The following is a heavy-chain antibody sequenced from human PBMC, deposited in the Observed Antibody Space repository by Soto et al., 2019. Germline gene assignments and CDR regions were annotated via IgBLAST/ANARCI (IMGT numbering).Heavy chain of an antibody. J-gene: IGHJ4*02. V-gene: IGHV5-51*01. CDR1: GYSFTSYW. D-gene: IGHD6-19*01. Sequence: GESLKISCKGSGYSFTSYWIGWVRQMPGKGLEWMGIIYPGDSDTRYSPSFQGQVTISADKSISTAYLQWSSLKASDTAMYYCASSIRYSSGRFQGEIDYWGQGTLVTVSS. CDR2: IYPGDSDT. CDR3: ASSIRYSSGRFQGEIDY.